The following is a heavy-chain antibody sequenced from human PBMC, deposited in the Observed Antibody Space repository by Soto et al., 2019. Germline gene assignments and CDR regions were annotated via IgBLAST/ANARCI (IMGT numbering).Heavy chain of an antibody. CDR2: IIPIFGTA. J-gene: IGHJ4*02. CDR1: GVTFSSYA. D-gene: IGHD6-6*01. CDR3: ARDRGTAARYFDY. V-gene: IGHV1-69*01. Sequence: QVQLVQSGAEVKKPGSSVKVSCKASGVTFSSYAISWVLQAPVQGLEWMGGIIPIFGTANYAQKFQGRVTITADESTSTAYMELSSLRSEDTAVDYCARDRGTAARYFDYWGQGTLVTVSS.